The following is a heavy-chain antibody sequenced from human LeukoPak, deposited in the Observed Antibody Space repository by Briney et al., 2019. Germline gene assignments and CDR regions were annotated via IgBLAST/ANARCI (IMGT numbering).Heavy chain of an antibody. CDR1: GFTFSSYG. V-gene: IGHV3-30*18. Sequence: PGRSLRLSCAASGFTFSSYGMHWVRQAPGKGLEWVAVISYDGSNKYYADSVKGRFTISGDNSKNTLYLQMNSLRAEDTAVYYCAKGPLPYSGSCLDYWGQGTLVTVSS. CDR3: AKGPLPYSGSCLDY. CDR2: ISYDGSNK. D-gene: IGHD1-26*01. J-gene: IGHJ4*02.